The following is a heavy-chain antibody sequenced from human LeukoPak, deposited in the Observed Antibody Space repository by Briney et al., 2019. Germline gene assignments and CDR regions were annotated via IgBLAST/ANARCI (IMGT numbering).Heavy chain of an antibody. V-gene: IGHV3-30*18. Sequence: GGSLRLSCAATGFTFSSFSVHWVRQAPGKGLEWVAVTSYDGSNKYYADSVKGRFTISRDNSKNTLYLQMNSLRTEDTAVYYCAKGRVGANGYYYYGMDVWGQGTTVTVSS. CDR2: TSYDGSNK. D-gene: IGHD1-26*01. CDR1: GFTFSSFS. CDR3: AKGRVGANGYYYYGMDV. J-gene: IGHJ6*02.